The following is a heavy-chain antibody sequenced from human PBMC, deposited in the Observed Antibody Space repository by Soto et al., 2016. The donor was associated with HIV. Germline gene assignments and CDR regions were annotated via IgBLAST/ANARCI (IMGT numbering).Heavy chain of an antibody. CDR3: ARYGSGSYFWY. CDR2: IYYSGST. CDR1: GGSISSYY. V-gene: IGHV4-59*01. D-gene: IGHD3-10*01. J-gene: IGHJ4*02. Sequence: VQLQESGPGLVKPSETLSLTCTVSGGSISSYYWSWIRQPPGKGLEWIGYIYYSGSTNYNPSLKSRVTISVDTSKNQFSLKLTSVTAADTAVYYCARYGSGSYFWYWGQGSPGHRLL.